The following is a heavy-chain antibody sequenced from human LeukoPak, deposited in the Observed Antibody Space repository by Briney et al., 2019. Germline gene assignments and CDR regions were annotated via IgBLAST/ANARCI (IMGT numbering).Heavy chain of an antibody. CDR1: GYTFTSYD. Sequence: ASVKVSCKASGYTFTSYDINWVRQATGQGLEWTGWMNPNSGNTGYAQKFQGRVTMTRNTSISAAYMELSSLRSGDTAVYYCASGGVILPYDYWGQGTLVTVSS. J-gene: IGHJ4*02. V-gene: IGHV1-8*01. CDR2: MNPNSGNT. CDR3: ASGGVILPYDY. D-gene: IGHD3-10*01.